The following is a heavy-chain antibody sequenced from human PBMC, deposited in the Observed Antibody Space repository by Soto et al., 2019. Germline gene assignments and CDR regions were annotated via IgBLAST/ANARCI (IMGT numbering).Heavy chain of an antibody. Sequence: VQLVESGGGLVKPGGSLRLSCAASGFTFSDYYMAWVRQTPGKGLEWIAYIVSGSTYTNYADSVKGQFTISRDNDRESLFLEMNSLRADDTALYYCARVDGESRVDVWGQGTTVSVS. J-gene: IGHJ6*02. CDR1: GFTFSDYY. CDR3: ARVDGESRVDV. D-gene: IGHD2-21*01. CDR2: IVSGSTYT. V-gene: IGHV3-11*06.